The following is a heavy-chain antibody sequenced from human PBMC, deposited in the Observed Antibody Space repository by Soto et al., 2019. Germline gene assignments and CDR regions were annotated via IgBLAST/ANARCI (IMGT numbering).Heavy chain of an antibody. CDR1: GGTFSSYA. Sequence: SVKVSCKASGGTFSSYAISWVRQAPGQGLEWMGGIIPIFGTANYAQKFQGRVTITADKSTSTACMELSSLRSEGTAVYYCARVRYSSSWFSGLNSFDPWGQGTLVTVSS. CDR3: ARVRYSSSWFSGLNSFDP. V-gene: IGHV1-69*06. J-gene: IGHJ5*02. CDR2: IIPIFGTA. D-gene: IGHD6-13*01.